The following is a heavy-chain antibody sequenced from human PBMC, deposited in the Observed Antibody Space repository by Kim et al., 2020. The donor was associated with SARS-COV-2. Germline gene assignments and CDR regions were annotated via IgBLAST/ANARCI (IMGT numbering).Heavy chain of an antibody. V-gene: IGHV3-9*01. CDR3: ATIPGIAVGYYYYGMEV. D-gene: IGHD6-19*01. J-gene: IGHJ6*01. CDR1: GFTFDDYA. Sequence: GGSLRLSCAASGFTFDDYAMHWVRQAPGKGLEWVSGISWNSGSIGYADSVKGRFTISRDNAKNSLYLQMNSLRAEDTALYYCATIPGIAVGYYYYGMEV. CDR2: ISWNSGSI.